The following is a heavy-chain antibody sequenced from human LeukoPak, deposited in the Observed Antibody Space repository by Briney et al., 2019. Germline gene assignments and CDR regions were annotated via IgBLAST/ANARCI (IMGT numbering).Heavy chain of an antibody. J-gene: IGHJ4*02. CDR3: ATDLASGSYSLDY. CDR1: GYTLTELS. V-gene: IGHV1-24*01. Sequence: ASVKVSCKVSGYTLTELSMRWVRQAPGKGLEWMGGFDPEDGETIYAQKFQGRVTMTEDTSTDTAYMELSSLRSEDTAVYYCATDLASGSYSLDYWGQETLVAVSS. D-gene: IGHD1-26*01. CDR2: FDPEDGET.